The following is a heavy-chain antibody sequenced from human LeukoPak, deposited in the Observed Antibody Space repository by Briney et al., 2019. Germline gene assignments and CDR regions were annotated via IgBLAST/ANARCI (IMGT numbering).Heavy chain of an antibody. D-gene: IGHD3-9*01. CDR1: GGTFSSYA. Sequence: SVTVSFKASGGTFSSYAISWVRQAPGQGLEWMGGIIPIFGTANYAQKFQGRVTITADKSTSTAYMELSSLRSEDTAVYYCAREQYDILTGYYGGTFDYWGQGTLVTVSS. V-gene: IGHV1-69*06. J-gene: IGHJ4*02. CDR3: AREQYDILTGYYGGTFDY. CDR2: IIPIFGTA.